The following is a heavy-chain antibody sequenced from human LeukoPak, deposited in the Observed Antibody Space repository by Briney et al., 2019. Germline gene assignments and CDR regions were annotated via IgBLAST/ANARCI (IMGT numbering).Heavy chain of an antibody. V-gene: IGHV3-53*01. CDR2: LYSGGIS. CDR3: AGDRGDDYIPGGAFDI. Sequence: GGSLRLSCAVSGFSVNRNYMNWVRQVPGKGLEWVAVLYSGGISRYADSVKGRFTISRDNSKNILYLQMNSLRAEDTAVYFCAGDRGDDYIPGGAFDIWDQGTMVTVSS. D-gene: IGHD3-16*01. CDR1: GFSVNRNY. J-gene: IGHJ3*02.